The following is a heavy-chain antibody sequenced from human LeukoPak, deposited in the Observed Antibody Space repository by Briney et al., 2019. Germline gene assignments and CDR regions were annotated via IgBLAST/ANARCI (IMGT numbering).Heavy chain of an antibody. D-gene: IGHD2-15*01. J-gene: IGHJ5*02. V-gene: IGHV1-69*13. CDR1: GGTFISYA. Sequence: ASVKVSCKASGGTFISYAISWVRQAPGQGLEWMGGIIPIFGTANYAQKFQGRVTITADESTSTAYMELSSLRSEDTAVYCCARVGDCSGGSCYSGLFDPWGQGTLVTVSS. CDR2: IIPIFGTA. CDR3: ARVGDCSGGSCYSGLFDP.